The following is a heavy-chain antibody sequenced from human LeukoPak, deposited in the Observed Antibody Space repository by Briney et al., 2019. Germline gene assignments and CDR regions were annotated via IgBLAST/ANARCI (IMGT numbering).Heavy chain of an antibody. V-gene: IGHV1-2*04. D-gene: IGHD3-10*01. CDR2: INPNSGGT. CDR3: ARDRYPLSYYGSGSSDGAFDI. CDR1: GYTFTGYY. J-gene: IGHJ3*02. Sequence: ASVKVSCKASGYTFTGYYMHWVRQAPGQGLEWMGWINPNSGGTNYAQKFQGWVTMTRDTSISTAYMELSRLRSDDTAVYYCARDRYPLSYYGSGSSDGAFDIWGQGSMVTVSS.